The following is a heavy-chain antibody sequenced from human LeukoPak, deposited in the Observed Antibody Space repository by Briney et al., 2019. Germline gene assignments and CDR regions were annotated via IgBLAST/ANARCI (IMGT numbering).Heavy chain of an antibody. J-gene: IGHJ6*03. Sequence: GASVKVSCKASGCTFTAHYIHWVRQAPGQGLEWMGWISAYNGNTNYAQKLQGRVTMTTDTSTSTAYMELRSLRSDDTAVYYCARSRGYCSSTSCPAPPYYMDVWGKGTTVTVSS. CDR3: ARSRGYCSSTSCPAPPYYMDV. D-gene: IGHD2-2*01. CDR1: GCTFTAHY. CDR2: ISAYNGNT. V-gene: IGHV1-18*04.